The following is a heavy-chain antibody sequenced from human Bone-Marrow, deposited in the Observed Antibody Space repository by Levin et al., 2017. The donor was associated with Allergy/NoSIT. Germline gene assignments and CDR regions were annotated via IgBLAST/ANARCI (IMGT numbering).Heavy chain of an antibody. CDR2: IYYSGST. Sequence: PSETLSLTCTVSGGSISSYYWSWIRQPPGKGLEWIGYIYYSGSTNYNPSLKSRVTISVDTSKNQFSLKLSSVTAADTAVYYCACTTVVTSHYGGNSVDYWGQGTLVTVSS. CDR3: ACTTVVTSHYGGNSVDY. D-gene: IGHD4-23*01. CDR1: GGSISSYY. V-gene: IGHV4-59*01. J-gene: IGHJ4*02.